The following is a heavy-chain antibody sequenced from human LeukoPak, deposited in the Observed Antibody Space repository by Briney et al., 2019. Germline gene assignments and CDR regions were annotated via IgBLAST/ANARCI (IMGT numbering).Heavy chain of an antibody. V-gene: IGHV3-48*03. CDR3: ARVPGSSGWNYYFDY. Sequence: GGSLRLSCAASGDTFSSHEMNWVRQAPGKGLEWVSYISSSGSTVHYADSVKGRFTISRDNTKNSLFLQMNSLRAEDTAVYYCARVPGSSGWNYYFDYWGQGTLVSVSS. J-gene: IGHJ4*02. CDR2: ISSSGSTV. CDR1: GDTFSSHE. D-gene: IGHD6-19*01.